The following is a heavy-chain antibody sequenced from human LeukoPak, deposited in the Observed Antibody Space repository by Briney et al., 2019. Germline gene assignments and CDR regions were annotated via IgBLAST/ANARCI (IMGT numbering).Heavy chain of an antibody. J-gene: IGHJ6*03. CDR1: GGSFSGYY. V-gene: IGHV4-34*01. CDR3: ARLRDSSGYYLGGYYYYYMDV. CDR2: INHSGST. D-gene: IGHD3-22*01. Sequence: SETLSLTCAVYGGSFSGYYWSWIRQPPGKGLEWIGEINHSGSTNYNPSLKSRVTTSVDTSKNQFSLKLSSVTAADTAVYYCARLRDSSGYYLGGYYYYYMDVWGKGTTVTISS.